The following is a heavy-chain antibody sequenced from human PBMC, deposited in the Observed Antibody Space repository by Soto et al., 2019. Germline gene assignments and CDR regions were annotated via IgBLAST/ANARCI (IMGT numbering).Heavy chain of an antibody. D-gene: IGHD3-22*01. V-gene: IGHV3-23*01. Sequence: GEELRVSCAVSGFSVSSKCMSWVRQAAGKGLEWVSVISGSGGSTYYADSVKGRFTISRDNSKNTLYLQMNSLRAEDTAVYYCAKDIVSIILVVHPHVFDGCARGTMVRVSS. CDR3: AKDIVSIILVVHPHVFDG. CDR1: GFSVSSKC. CDR2: ISGSGGST. J-gene: IGHJ3*01.